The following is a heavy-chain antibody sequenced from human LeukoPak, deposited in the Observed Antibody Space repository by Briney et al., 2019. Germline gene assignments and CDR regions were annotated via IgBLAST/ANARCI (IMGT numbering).Heavy chain of an antibody. D-gene: IGHD4-17*01. CDR1: GFTFVSHG. V-gene: IGHV3-48*01. J-gene: IGHJ4*02. Sequence: GGSLRLSCAASGFTFVSHGMIWVRQAPGKGLEWLSYISPGSTTINSADSVKDRFTTSRDKAKSSLFLQMNSLRAEGTAVYYCARVRGPTVTTMYFDYWGQGALVTVPS. CDR2: ISPGSTTI. CDR3: ARVRGPTVTTMYFDY.